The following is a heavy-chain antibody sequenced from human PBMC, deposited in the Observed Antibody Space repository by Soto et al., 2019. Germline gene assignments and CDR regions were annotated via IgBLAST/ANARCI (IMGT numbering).Heavy chain of an antibody. Sequence: QVQLQESGPGLVKPSETLSLTCTVSGGSVSSGSYYWSWIRQPPGKGLEWIGYIYYSGSTNYNPSFKSRVTISLDTSKNQFSLKLSSVTAADTAVYYCARGIEGWYQGRYYYGMDVWGQGTTVTVSS. CDR1: GGSVSSGSYY. J-gene: IGHJ6*02. V-gene: IGHV4-61*01. CDR3: ARGIEGWYQGRYYYGMDV. CDR2: IYYSGST. D-gene: IGHD6-19*01.